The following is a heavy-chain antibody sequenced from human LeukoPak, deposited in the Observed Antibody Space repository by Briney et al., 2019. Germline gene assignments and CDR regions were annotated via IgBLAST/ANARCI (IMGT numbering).Heavy chain of an antibody. Sequence: SETLSLTCAVYGGSFSGYYWSWIRQPPGKGLEWIGEINHSGSTNYNPSLKSRVTISVDTSKNQFSLKLSSVTAADTAVYYCARRGYSSRGRLSERYFDYWGQGTLVTVSS. D-gene: IGHD6-13*01. J-gene: IGHJ4*02. CDR1: GGSFSGYY. CDR3: ARRGYSSRGRLSERYFDY. CDR2: INHSGST. V-gene: IGHV4-34*01.